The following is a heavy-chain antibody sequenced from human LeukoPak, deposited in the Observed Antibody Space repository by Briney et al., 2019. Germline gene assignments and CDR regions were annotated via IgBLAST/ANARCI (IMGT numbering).Heavy chain of an antibody. CDR2: IYYGGST. CDR1: GGSISSYY. V-gene: IGHV4-59*12. D-gene: IGHD1-26*01. J-gene: IGHJ3*02. CDR3: ARVGVGAPPGGSFDI. Sequence: SETLSLTCTVSGGSISSYYWSWIRQPPGKGLEWIGSIYYGGSTYYNPSLKSRVTISVDTSKNQFSLKLSSVTAADTAVYYCARVGVGAPPGGSFDIWGQGTMVTVSS.